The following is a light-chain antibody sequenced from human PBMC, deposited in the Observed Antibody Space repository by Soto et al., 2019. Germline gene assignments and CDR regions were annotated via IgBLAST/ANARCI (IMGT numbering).Light chain of an antibody. CDR2: GAS. CDR3: QQYNNWAPLT. V-gene: IGKV3-15*01. CDR1: QSVSSN. J-gene: IGKJ4*01. Sequence: EIVMTQSPATLSVSPGERATLSCRASQSVSSNLAWYQQKPGQAPGLLIYGASIRATDIPVRFSGSGSGTEFTLTISSLQSEDFAVYYCQQYNNWAPLTFGGGTKVEIK.